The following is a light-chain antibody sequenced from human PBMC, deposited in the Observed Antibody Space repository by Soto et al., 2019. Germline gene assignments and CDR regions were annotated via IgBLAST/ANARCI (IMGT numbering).Light chain of an antibody. J-gene: IGKJ5*01. CDR2: GAS. CDR1: QSVSSY. Sequence: EIVVTQSPATLSLSPGEIATLSCRASQSVSSYLAWYQQKPGQAPRLLIYGASSRATGIPDRFSGSGSGTDFTLTISRLEPEDFAAYYCQQYKSYSLTFGQGTRLEI. CDR3: QQYKSYSLT. V-gene: IGKV3-20*01.